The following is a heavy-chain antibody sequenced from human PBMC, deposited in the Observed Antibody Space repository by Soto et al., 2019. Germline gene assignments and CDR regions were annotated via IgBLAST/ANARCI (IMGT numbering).Heavy chain of an antibody. Sequence: EVQLLESGGNLVQPGGSLRLSCAASGFTFSNYAISWVLQAPGKGLNCVSSLISGGHFTYYADSVKGCFTISRDNSKNTLYLQMNGLRADDTAIYFCAKHVASSWRYYFDHWGKGPLVTVSS. V-gene: IGHV3-23*01. CDR3: AKHVASSWRYYFDH. CDR2: LISGGHFT. J-gene: IGHJ4*02. D-gene: IGHD6-13*01. CDR1: GFTFSNYA.